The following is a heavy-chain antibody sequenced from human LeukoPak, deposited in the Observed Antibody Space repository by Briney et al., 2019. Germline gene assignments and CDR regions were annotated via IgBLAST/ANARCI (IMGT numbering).Heavy chain of an antibody. V-gene: IGHV4-4*07. CDR1: GGSISSYY. J-gene: IGHJ3*02. Sequence: SETLSLTCTVSGGSISSYYGSWIRQPAGKGLEWIGRIYTSGSTNYNPSLKSRVTMSVDTSKNQFSLKLSSVTAADTAVYYCAREGLPASMFDIWGQGTMVTVSS. CDR3: AREGLPASMFDI. CDR2: IYTSGST. D-gene: IGHD5-18*01.